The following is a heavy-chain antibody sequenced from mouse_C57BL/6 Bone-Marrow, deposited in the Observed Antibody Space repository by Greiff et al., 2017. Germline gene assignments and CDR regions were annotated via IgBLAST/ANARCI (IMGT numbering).Heavy chain of an antibody. Sequence: EVHLVESGPGMVKPSQSLSLTCTVTGYSITSGYDWHWIRHFPGNKLEWMGYISYSGSTNYNPSLKSRISITHDTSKNHFFLKLNSVTTEDTATYYCARGDYYGSSWFAYWGQGTLVTVSA. V-gene: IGHV3-1*01. CDR1: GYSITSGYD. D-gene: IGHD1-1*01. CDR3: ARGDYYGSSWFAY. J-gene: IGHJ3*01. CDR2: ISYSGST.